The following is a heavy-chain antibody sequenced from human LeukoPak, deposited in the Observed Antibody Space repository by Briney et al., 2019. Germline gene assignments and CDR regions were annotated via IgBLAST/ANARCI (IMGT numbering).Heavy chain of an antibody. CDR2: INYSGST. Sequence: SETLTLTCTASGGSISSYYWSWIRQPPGKGLEWIGYINYSGSTNYNPSLKSRVTISVDTSKNQCSLKLSSVTAADTAVYYCARDTYYYDSSGYSRYDWFDPWGQGTLVTVSS. D-gene: IGHD3-22*01. CDR1: GGSISSYY. J-gene: IGHJ5*02. V-gene: IGHV4-59*01. CDR3: ARDTYYYDSSGYSRYDWFDP.